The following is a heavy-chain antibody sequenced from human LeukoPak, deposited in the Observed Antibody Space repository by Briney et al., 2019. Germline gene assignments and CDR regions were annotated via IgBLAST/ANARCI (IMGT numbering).Heavy chain of an antibody. V-gene: IGHV4-61*02. CDR1: GGSISSGSYY. CDR3: ARHHVLLWKISWFDP. Sequence: PSETLSLTCTVSGGSISSGSYYWSWIRQPAGKGLEWIGRIYTSGSTNYNPSLKSRVTISVDTSKNQFSLKLSSVTAADTAVYYCARHHVLLWKISWFDPWGQGTLVTVSS. J-gene: IGHJ5*02. CDR2: IYTSGST. D-gene: IGHD3-10*01.